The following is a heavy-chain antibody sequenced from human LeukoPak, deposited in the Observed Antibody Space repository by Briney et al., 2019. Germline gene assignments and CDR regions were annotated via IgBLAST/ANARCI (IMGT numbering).Heavy chain of an antibody. CDR1: GFTFDDYA. Sequence: PARSLRLSCAASGFTFDDYAMHWVRQAPGKGLEWVSGISWNSGSIGYADSVKGRFTISRDNAKNSLYLQMNSLRAEDTALYYCAKESYCSGGSCYSSVIGDWYYYGMDVWGQGTTVTVSS. CDR2: ISWNSGSI. D-gene: IGHD2-15*01. CDR3: AKESYCSGGSCYSSVIGDWYYYGMDV. J-gene: IGHJ6*02. V-gene: IGHV3-9*01.